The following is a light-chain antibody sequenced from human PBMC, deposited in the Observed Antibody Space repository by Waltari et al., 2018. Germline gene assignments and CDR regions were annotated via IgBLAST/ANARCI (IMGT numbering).Light chain of an antibody. Sequence: EIVLTQSPATWSLSPGDTATLSCRASQSVGNSLAWYQQKPGQPPRLLIYDASTRATGISARFRGSGSGTDFTLTISSLEAEDFAIYYCQQRSSWTPHTFGQGARLEMK. V-gene: IGKV3-11*01. CDR2: DAS. J-gene: IGKJ2*01. CDR1: QSVGNS. CDR3: QQRSSWTPHT.